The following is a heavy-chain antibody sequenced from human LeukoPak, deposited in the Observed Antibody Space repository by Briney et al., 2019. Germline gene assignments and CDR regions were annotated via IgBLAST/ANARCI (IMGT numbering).Heavy chain of an antibody. CDR2: INHSGST. V-gene: IGHV4-34*01. CDR3: ARGGYGEVWYYYYGMDV. D-gene: IGHD4-17*01. J-gene: IGHJ6*02. CDR1: GGSFSGYY. Sequence: SETLSLTCAVYGGSFSGYYWSWIRQPPGKGLEWIGEINHSGSTNYNPSLKSRVTISVGTSKNQLSLKLSSVTAADTAVYYCARGGYGEVWYYYYGMDVWGQGTTVTVSS.